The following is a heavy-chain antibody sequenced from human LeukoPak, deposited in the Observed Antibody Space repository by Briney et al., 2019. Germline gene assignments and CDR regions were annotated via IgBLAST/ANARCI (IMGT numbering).Heavy chain of an antibody. CDR2: IYYSGST. V-gene: IGHV4-59*02. D-gene: IGHD5-18*01. J-gene: IGHJ3*02. CDR3: ARDPSNGYGGYDALDT. Sequence: KPSETLSLTCIVAGASVTSSCWSWIRQPPGKGLEWIGYIYYSGSTNYNPPLKSRVTMSIERSQNQCSPKLSSATATTTAVYYVARDPSNGYGGYDALDTWGQGTMVTVSS. CDR1: GASVTSSC.